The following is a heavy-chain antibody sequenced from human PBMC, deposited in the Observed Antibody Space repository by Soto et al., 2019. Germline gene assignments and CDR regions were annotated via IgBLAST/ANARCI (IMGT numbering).Heavy chain of an antibody. CDR2: IYHSGST. CDR3: ARDSRGGDPPTTRFDY. CDR1: GGSISSGGYS. D-gene: IGHD1-26*01. J-gene: IGHJ4*02. Sequence: SETLSLTCAVSGGSISSGGYSWSWIRQPPGKGLEWIGYIYHSGSTYYNPSLKSRVTISVDRSKNQFSLKLSSVTAADTAVYYCARDSRGGDPPTTRFDYWGQGTLVTVSS. V-gene: IGHV4-30-2*01.